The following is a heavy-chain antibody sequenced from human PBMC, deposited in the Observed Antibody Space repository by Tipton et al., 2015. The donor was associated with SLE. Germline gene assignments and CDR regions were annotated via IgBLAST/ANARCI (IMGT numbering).Heavy chain of an antibody. CDR3: VRGRGASTWDAFDV. J-gene: IGHJ3*01. Sequence: SLRLSCAASGFTFFTYAMHWVRQAPGKGLEWVSSVSSGSSYKYFADSVRGRFTISRDNVNNLLYLQMNSLRPEDTSVYYCVRGRGASTWDAFDVWGQGTMVTVSS. CDR1: GFTFFTYA. CDR2: VSSGSSYK. V-gene: IGHV3-21*03. D-gene: IGHD6-13*01.